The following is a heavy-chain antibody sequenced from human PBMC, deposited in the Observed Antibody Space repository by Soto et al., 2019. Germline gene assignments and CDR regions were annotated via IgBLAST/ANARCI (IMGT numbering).Heavy chain of an antibody. V-gene: IGHV3-48*02. D-gene: IGHD3-10*01. CDR2: INSISSTK. Sequence: GGSLRLSCAASGFTFSNYNMNWVRQAPGKGLEWVSYINSISSTKNYADSVKGRFTISRDNAKNSLYLQINNLRDEDTAVYYCAREGLLWFGELIRNYYNFALDVWGQGTTVTVSS. CDR1: GFTFSNYN. CDR3: AREGLLWFGELIRNYYNFALDV. J-gene: IGHJ6*02.